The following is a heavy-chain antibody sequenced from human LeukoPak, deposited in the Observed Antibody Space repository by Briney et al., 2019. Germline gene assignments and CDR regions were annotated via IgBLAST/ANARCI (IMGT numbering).Heavy chain of an antibody. CDR3: ARDDAFRQWIDDY. J-gene: IGHJ4*02. D-gene: IGHD5-12*01. Sequence: GGSLRLSCAASGFTFSSYSMNWVRQAPGKGLEWVSSISSSSSYIYYADSVKGRFTISRDNAKNSLYLQMSSLRAEDTAVYYCARDDAFRQWIDDYWGQGTLVTVSS. CDR2: ISSSSSYI. V-gene: IGHV3-21*04. CDR1: GFTFSSYS.